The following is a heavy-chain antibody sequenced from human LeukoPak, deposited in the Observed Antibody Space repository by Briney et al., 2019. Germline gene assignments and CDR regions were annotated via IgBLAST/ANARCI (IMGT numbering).Heavy chain of an antibody. D-gene: IGHD3-16*02. V-gene: IGHV3-15*01. CDR2: IKSKTDGGTT. J-gene: IGHJ4*02. Sequence: GGSLRLSCAASGFTFSNAWMSWARQAPGKGLEWVGRIKSKTDGGTTDYAAPVKGRFTISRDDSKNTLYLQMNSLKTEDTAVYYCTTGVITFGGVIVTAYWGQGTLVTVSS. CDR1: GFTFSNAW. CDR3: TTGVITFGGVIVTAY.